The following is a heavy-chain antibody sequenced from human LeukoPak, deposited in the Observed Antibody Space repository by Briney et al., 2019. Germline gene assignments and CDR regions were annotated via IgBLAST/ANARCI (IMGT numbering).Heavy chain of an antibody. CDR3: ARYCSGGSCLDP. J-gene: IGHJ5*02. D-gene: IGHD2-15*01. CDR2: IYYSGST. Sequence: PSETLSLTCTVSGGSISSYYWSWIRQPPGKGLEWIGYIYYSGSTNNNPSLKSRVTISVDTSKNQFSLKLSSVTAADTAVYYCARYCSGGSCLDPWGQGTLVTVSS. CDR1: GGSISSYY. V-gene: IGHV4-59*01.